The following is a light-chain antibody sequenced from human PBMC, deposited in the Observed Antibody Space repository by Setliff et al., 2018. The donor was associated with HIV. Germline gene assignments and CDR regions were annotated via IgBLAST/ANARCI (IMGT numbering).Light chain of an antibody. V-gene: IGLV2-14*01. CDR2: EVS. CDR3: TSYTSSYTLV. J-gene: IGLJ1*01. Sequence: QSALTQPASVSGSPGQSITISCTGTSSDVGGYNYVSWCQPHPGKAPKVMIYEVSNRPSGVSNRFSGSKSGNTASLTISGLQAEDEADYHCTSYTSSYTLVFGTGTKVTVL. CDR1: SSDVGGYNY.